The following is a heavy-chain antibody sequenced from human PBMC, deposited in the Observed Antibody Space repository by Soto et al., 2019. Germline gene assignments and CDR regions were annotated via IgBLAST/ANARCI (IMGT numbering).Heavy chain of an antibody. D-gene: IGHD3-9*01. V-gene: IGHV1-2*02. J-gene: IGHJ4*02. CDR2: INPNSGGT. CDR3: SKALTDRLLPDY. Sequence: GASVKVSCKASGYTFTDYYMHWVRQAPGQGLEWMGWINPNSGGTNYAQKFQGRVTMTRDTSISTAFMELSRLTSDDTAVYYCSKALTDRLLPDYWGQGTPVTVSS. CDR1: GYTFTDYY.